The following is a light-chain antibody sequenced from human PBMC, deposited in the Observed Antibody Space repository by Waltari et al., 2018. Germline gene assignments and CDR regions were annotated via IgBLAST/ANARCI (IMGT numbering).Light chain of an antibody. CDR3: QQYNNWPAIT. J-gene: IGKJ5*01. CDR1: QRVSSN. CDR2: GAS. V-gene: IGKV3D-15*01. Sequence: IVMTQSPVTLSVSPGESATLSCRASQRVSSNLVWYQHKPGQAPRLLIYGASTRATGIPDRFSGSGSGTEFTLTISSLQSEDFAVYYCQQYNNWPAITFGQGTRLEIK.